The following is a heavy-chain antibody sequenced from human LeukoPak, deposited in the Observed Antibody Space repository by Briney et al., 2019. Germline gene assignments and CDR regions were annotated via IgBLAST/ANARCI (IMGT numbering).Heavy chain of an antibody. Sequence: GGSLRLSCAASGFTFSTYAMSWVRQAPGKGLEWVSVISGSGSSTYYADSVKGRFTISRDNSKNTLYLQMNSLRAEDTAVYYCARGDYYDSSGYFYWGQGTLVTVSS. J-gene: IGHJ4*02. CDR1: GFTFSTYA. CDR2: ISGSGSST. CDR3: ARGDYYDSSGYFY. V-gene: IGHV3-23*01. D-gene: IGHD3-22*01.